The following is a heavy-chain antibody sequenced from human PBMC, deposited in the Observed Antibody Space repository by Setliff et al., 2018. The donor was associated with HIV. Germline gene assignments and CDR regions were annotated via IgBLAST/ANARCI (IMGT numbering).Heavy chain of an antibody. Sequence: SVKVSCKASGYTFNSYAISWVRQAPGQGLEWMGGIIPIFGTANYAQRFQGRVTITADESTSTAYMELSSLRSEDAAVYYCARWVVTAPYYFDYWGQGTLVTVSS. V-gene: IGHV1-69*13. CDR1: GYTFNSYA. D-gene: IGHD2-21*02. CDR3: ARWVVTAPYYFDY. CDR2: IIPIFGTA. J-gene: IGHJ4*02.